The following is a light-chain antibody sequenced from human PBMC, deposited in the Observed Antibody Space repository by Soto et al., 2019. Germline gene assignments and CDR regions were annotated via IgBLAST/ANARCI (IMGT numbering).Light chain of an antibody. CDR2: EVS. J-gene: IGLJ1*01. CDR3: SSYTSSSTRI. CDR1: SSDVGLFNY. V-gene: IGLV2-14*01. Sequence: QPVLTQPASVSGSPGQSITISCTGTSSDVGLFNYVSWYQHHPGKVPRVMIFEVSNRPSGVSNRFSGSKSGNTASLTISGLQAEDEADYYCSSYTSSSTRIFGAGTKV.